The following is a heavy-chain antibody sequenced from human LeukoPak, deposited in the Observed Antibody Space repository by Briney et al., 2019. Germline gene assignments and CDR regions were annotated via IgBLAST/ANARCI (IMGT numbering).Heavy chain of an antibody. D-gene: IGHD4/OR15-4a*01. V-gene: IGHV5-51*01. CDR2: IYPGDSDT. J-gene: IGHJ4*02. CDR1: GYTFTNYW. Sequence: PGESLKISCKGSGYTFTNYWIAWVRQMPGKGLEWMGMIYPGDSDTRYSPSFQGHVTISADKSITTAYLQWSSLKASDTAMYYCARHIGLTTRYFDYWGQGTLSPSPQ. CDR3: ARHIGLTTRYFDY.